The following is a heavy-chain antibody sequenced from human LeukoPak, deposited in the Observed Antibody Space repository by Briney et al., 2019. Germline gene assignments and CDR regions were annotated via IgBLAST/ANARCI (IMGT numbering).Heavy chain of an antibody. Sequence: GGSLRLSCAASGFTFNNNGMHWVRQAPGKGLEWVAFIRYDGSNKYYADSVKGRFTISRDNSKNTLYLQMNSLRAEDTAVYYCAKEERHCSSTSCSTEVDYWGQGTLVTVSS. CDR2: IRYDGSNK. V-gene: IGHV3-30*02. J-gene: IGHJ4*02. CDR3: AKEERHCSSTSCSTEVDY. CDR1: GFTFNNNG. D-gene: IGHD2-2*01.